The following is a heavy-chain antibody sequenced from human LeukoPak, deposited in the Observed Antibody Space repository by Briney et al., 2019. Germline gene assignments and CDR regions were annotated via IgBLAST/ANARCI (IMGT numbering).Heavy chain of an antibody. D-gene: IGHD3-3*01. CDR1: GFTFSNYA. CDR2: ISGSGGST. Sequence: QAGGSLRLSCAASGFTFSNYAVSWVRQAPGKGLAWVSTISGSGGSTYYTGSVEGRFTISRDNSKNTLYLQMNSLRAEDTAIYYCAKDTYDFWSGFDYWGRGTLVTVSS. J-gene: IGHJ4*02. V-gene: IGHV3-23*01. CDR3: AKDTYDFWSGFDY.